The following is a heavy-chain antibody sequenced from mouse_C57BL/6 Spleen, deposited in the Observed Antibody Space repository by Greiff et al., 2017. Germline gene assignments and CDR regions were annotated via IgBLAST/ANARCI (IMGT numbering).Heavy chain of an antibody. CDR1: GYAFSSYW. V-gene: IGHV1-80*01. D-gene: IGHD1-1*01. CDR3: ARSGASSAYDY. Sequence: QVQLQQSVAELVKPGASVKISCKASGYAFSSYWMNWVKQRPGQGLEWIGQIYPGDGDTNYTGTFKGKATLTAATSSSTAYMQLSSLTSGDTAVYLCARSGASSAYDYWGQGTTLTVSS. J-gene: IGHJ2*01. CDR2: IYPGDGDT.